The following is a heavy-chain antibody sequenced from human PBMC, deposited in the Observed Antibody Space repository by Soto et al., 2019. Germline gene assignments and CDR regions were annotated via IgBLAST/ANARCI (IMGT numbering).Heavy chain of an antibody. V-gene: IGHV3-21*01. Sequence: EVQLVESGGGLVKPGGSLRLSCAASGFTFSSYSMNWVRQAPGKGLEWVSSISSSSSYIYYADSVKGRFTISRDNAKNSLYLQMKSLRAEDTAVYYCARPGNYGRRNWFDPWGQGTLVTVSS. CDR2: ISSSSSYI. CDR3: ARPGNYGRRNWFDP. J-gene: IGHJ5*02. D-gene: IGHD1-7*01. CDR1: GFTFSSYS.